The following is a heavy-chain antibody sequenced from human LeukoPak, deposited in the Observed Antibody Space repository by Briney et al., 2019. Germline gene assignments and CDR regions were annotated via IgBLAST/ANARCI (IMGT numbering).Heavy chain of an antibody. CDR3: ARDRTDDYVWGSYRYTNYNY. J-gene: IGHJ4*02. Sequence: GASVKVSCKASGYTFTSYGISWVRQAPGQGLDGMGWISAYNGNTNYAQKLQGRVTMTTDTSTSTAYMELRSLRSDDTAVYYCARDRTDDYVWGSYRYTNYNYWGQGTLVTVSS. CDR1: GYTFTSYG. V-gene: IGHV1-18*01. CDR2: ISAYNGNT. D-gene: IGHD3-16*02.